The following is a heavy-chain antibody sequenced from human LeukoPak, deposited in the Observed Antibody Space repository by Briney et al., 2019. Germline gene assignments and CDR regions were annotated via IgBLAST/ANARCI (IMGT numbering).Heavy chain of an antibody. D-gene: IGHD3-9*01. Sequence: GGSLRLSCAASGFTFSLYWMNWVRRAPGKGLEWVANIKQDGSEKNYVDSVKCRFTISRDNAKISLYLQMNNLRVEDTAMYYCAGGTGFIIKDWGQGTLVTVSS. CDR3: AGGTGFIIKD. CDR2: IKQDGSEK. J-gene: IGHJ4*02. CDR1: GFTFSLYW. V-gene: IGHV3-7*03.